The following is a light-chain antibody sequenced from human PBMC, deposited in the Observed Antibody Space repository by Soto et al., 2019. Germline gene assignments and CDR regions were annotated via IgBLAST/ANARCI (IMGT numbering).Light chain of an antibody. CDR1: QSVSSSY. Sequence: EIVLTQSPGTLSLSPGERATLSCRASQSVSSSYLGWYQQKPGQAPRLLIYGASSRATGIPDRFSGSGSGTDVTLTISRLEPEDFAVYYCQRYGGSSLSTFGQGTKLEIK. CDR2: GAS. J-gene: IGKJ2*01. V-gene: IGKV3-20*01. CDR3: QRYGGSSLST.